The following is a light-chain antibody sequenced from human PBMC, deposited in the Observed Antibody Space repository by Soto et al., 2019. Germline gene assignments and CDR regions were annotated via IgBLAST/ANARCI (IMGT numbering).Light chain of an antibody. CDR3: QQSYSTPPT. V-gene: IGKV1-39*01. Sequence: DIQMTPSPSSPSASVGDRVTTTCRASQSISSYLNWYQQKPGKAPKLLIYAASNLQSGVPSRFGGSGSGTDFTLTISSLQPEDFATYYFQQSYSTPPTFGQGTKVDI. CDR2: AAS. CDR1: QSISSY. J-gene: IGKJ1*01.